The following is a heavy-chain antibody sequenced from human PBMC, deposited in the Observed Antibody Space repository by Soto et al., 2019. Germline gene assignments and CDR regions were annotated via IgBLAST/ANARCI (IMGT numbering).Heavy chain of an antibody. J-gene: IGHJ6*02. Sequence: GGSLRLSCAASGFTFSSYGMHWVRQAPGKGLEWVAVIWYDGSNKYYADSVKGRFTISRDNSKNTLYLQMNSLRAEDTAVYYCARSAYCGGDCYPDYYYYGMDVWGQGTTVTVSS. CDR3: ARSAYCGGDCYPDYYYYGMDV. V-gene: IGHV3-33*01. D-gene: IGHD2-21*02. CDR2: IWYDGSNK. CDR1: GFTFSSYG.